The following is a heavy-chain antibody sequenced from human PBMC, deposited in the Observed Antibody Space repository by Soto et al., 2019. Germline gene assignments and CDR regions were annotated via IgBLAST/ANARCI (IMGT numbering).Heavy chain of an antibody. Sequence: GGSLRLSCAVSGFTFTDYAMTWVRQAPGKGLEWVAAISGSGGSTFYADPAKGRFTIYSDNSRNTVFLQMNSLRPDDTAVYYCAKELRSTWYPLDYWGQGTLVTVSS. D-gene: IGHD6-13*01. CDR2: ISGSGGST. CDR3: AKELRSTWYPLDY. V-gene: IGHV3-23*01. CDR1: GFTFTDYA. J-gene: IGHJ4*02.